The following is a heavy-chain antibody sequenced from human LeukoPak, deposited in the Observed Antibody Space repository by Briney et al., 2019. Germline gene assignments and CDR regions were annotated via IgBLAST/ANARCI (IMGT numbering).Heavy chain of an antibody. J-gene: IGHJ5*02. CDR2: ISDSGGRT. Sequence: GGSLRLSCAVSGITLSNYGMSWVRQAPGKGLEWVAGISDSGGRTNYADSVKGRFTISRDNSKNTLYLQMNSLRAEDTAVYYCAKRGWIVGATRQFDPWGQGTLVTVSS. CDR3: AKRGWIVGATRQFDP. V-gene: IGHV3-23*01. CDR1: GITLSNYG. D-gene: IGHD1-26*01.